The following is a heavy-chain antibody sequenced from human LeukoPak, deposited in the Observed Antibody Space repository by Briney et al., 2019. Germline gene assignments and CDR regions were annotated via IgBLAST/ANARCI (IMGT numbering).Heavy chain of an antibody. CDR2: MNPNSANT. J-gene: IGHJ3*02. V-gene: IGHV1-8*01. D-gene: IGHD6-13*01. CDR3: ARTPGYSSNLRNAFDI. Sequence: ASVKVSCKASGYTFTSYDINWVRQATGQGLEWMGWMNPNSANTGYAQKFQGRVTMTRNNSISTAYMELSSLRSEDQAVYYCARTPGYSSNLRNAFDIWGQGTMVTVSS. CDR1: GYTFTSYD.